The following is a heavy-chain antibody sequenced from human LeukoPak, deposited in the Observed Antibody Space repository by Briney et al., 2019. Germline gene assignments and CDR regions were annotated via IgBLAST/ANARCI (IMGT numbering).Heavy chain of an antibody. CDR1: GGSISSYY. V-gene: IGHV4-4*07. Sequence: SETLSLTCTVSGGSISSYYWSWIRQPAGKGLEWIGRIYTSGSTNYNPSLKSRVTMSVDTSKNQFSLKLSSVTAADTAVYYCASHTGRGSLNYYYYYMDVWGKGTTVTVSS. CDR2: IYTSGST. J-gene: IGHJ6*03. D-gene: IGHD1-26*01. CDR3: ASHTGRGSLNYYYYYMDV.